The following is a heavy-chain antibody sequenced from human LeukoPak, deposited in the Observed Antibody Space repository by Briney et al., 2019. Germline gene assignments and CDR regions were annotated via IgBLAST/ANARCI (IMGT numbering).Heavy chain of an antibody. D-gene: IGHD4-17*01. J-gene: IGHJ6*02. CDR2: ITAYNGNT. Sequence: SSVKVSCKASGYTFSSYVITWVRQAPGQGLDWMGWITAYNGNTNYAQKLQGRVTMTADTSTSTAYMELRTLRSDATAVYYCATDSSGQTGVTTPYYWGQGTTVTVSS. CDR3: ATDSSGQTGVTTPYY. V-gene: IGHV1-18*01. CDR1: GYTFSSYV.